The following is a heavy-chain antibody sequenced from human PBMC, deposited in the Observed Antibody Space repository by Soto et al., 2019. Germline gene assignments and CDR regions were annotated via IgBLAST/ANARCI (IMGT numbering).Heavy chain of an antibody. V-gene: IGHV5-51*01. D-gene: IGHD2-2*01. CDR3: ASSPRGYCSSTSCRELGNYYGMDV. CDR1: GYSFTSYW. Sequence: GECLKISCKGAGYSFTSYWIGWVRQMPGKGLEWMGIIYPGDSDTNYSPSFQGHVTISADKSISTAYLQWSSLKASDTAMYYCASSPRGYCSSTSCRELGNYYGMDVWGQGTTVTVSS. J-gene: IGHJ6*02. CDR2: IYPGDSDT.